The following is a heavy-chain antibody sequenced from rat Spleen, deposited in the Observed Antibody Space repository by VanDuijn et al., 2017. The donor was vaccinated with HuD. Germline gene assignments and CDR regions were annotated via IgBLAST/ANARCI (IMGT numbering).Heavy chain of an antibody. V-gene: IGHV2S61*01. CDR2: IWGDGST. Sequence: QVQLKESGPGLVQPSQTLSLTCTVSGFSLTNYGVNWVRQPPGKGLEWMGGIWGDGSTNYNSALKSRLSISRDTSKSQVFLKMNNLQTEDTAMYFCARSDTLAAMGHYWGQGVMVTVSS. J-gene: IGHJ2*01. CDR1: GFSLTNYG. CDR3: ARSDTLAAMGHY. D-gene: IGHD1-2*01.